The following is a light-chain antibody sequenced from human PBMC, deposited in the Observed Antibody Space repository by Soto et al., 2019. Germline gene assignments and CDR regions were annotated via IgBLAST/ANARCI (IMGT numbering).Light chain of an antibody. J-gene: IGKJ1*01. Sequence: EIVLTQSPGTLSLSPGERATLYCRATESVSSRYLAWYQQKPGQAPRLLIYGASSRATGIPDRFSGSGSGTDFTLTISRLEPEDFAVYYGQQYGSSPPWTFGQGTKVDIK. V-gene: IGKV3-20*01. CDR2: GAS. CDR1: ESVSSRY. CDR3: QQYGSSPPWT.